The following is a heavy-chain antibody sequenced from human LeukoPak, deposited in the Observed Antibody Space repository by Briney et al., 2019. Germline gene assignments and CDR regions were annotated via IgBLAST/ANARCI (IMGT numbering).Heavy chain of an antibody. D-gene: IGHD3-22*01. CDR3: ARGDSSGYL. CDR1: GGSFSGYY. Sequence: PSETLSLTCAVYGGSFSGYYWSWIRQPPGKGLEWIGYIYYSGSTNYNPSLKSRVTISVDTSKNQFSLKLSSVTAADTAVYYCARGDSSGYLWGQGTLVTVSS. J-gene: IGHJ1*01. CDR2: IYYSGST. V-gene: IGHV4-59*01.